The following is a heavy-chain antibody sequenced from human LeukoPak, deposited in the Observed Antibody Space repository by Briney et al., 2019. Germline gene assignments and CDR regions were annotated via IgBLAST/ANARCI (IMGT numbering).Heavy chain of an antibody. Sequence: GRSLRLSCAVSGFTFSNYAIHWVRQAPGKGLEWEALTSYDGTNQYYADSMKGRFTISRDNAKHSLYLQMNSLRAEDTAVYYCAGDLSTTSRNFDYWGQGTLVTVSS. CDR1: GFTFSNYA. CDR2: TSYDGTNQ. D-gene: IGHD2-2*01. CDR3: AGDLSTTSRNFDY. V-gene: IGHV3-30*03. J-gene: IGHJ4*02.